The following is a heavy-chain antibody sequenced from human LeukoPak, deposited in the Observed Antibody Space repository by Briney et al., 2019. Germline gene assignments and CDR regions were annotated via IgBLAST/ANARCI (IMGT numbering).Heavy chain of an antibody. J-gene: IGHJ3*02. Sequence: GGSLRLSCAASGFTFSSYWMHWVRQAPGKGLVWVSRINSDGSSTSYADSVKGRFTISRDNAKNTLYLQMNSLRAEDTAVYYCARGAYYYDSSGYPIFGAFDIWGQGTMVTVSS. D-gene: IGHD3-22*01. CDR1: GFTFSSYW. V-gene: IGHV3-74*01. CDR3: ARGAYYYDSSGYPIFGAFDI. CDR2: INSDGSST.